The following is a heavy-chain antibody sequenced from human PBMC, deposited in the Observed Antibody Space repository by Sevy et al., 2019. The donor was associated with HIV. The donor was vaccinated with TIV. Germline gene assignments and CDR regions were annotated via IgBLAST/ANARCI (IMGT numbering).Heavy chain of an antibody. D-gene: IGHD3-10*01. CDR2: INPNSGGT. CDR3: ARETRDDYGSYYYGMDV. CDR1: GYIFTGYY. Sequence: ASVKVSCKASGYIFTGYYMHWVRQAPGQGLEWMGRINPNSGGTNYAQKFQGRVTMTRDTSISTAYMELSRLRSDDTAVYYCARETRDDYGSYYYGMDVWGQGTTVTVSS. J-gene: IGHJ6*02. V-gene: IGHV1-2*06.